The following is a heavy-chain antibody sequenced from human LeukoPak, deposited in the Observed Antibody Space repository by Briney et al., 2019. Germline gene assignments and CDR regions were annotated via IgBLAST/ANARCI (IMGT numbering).Heavy chain of an antibody. V-gene: IGHV3-21*01. J-gene: IGHJ5*02. D-gene: IGHD2-2*01. Sequence: GGSLRLSCAASGFTFSSYSMNWVRQAPGKGLEWISSISSSSSYIYYADSVKGRFTISRDNAKNSLYLQMNSLRAEDTAVYYCARAAQLLSWFDPWGQGTLVTVSS. CDR2: ISSSSSYI. CDR1: GFTFSSYS. CDR3: ARAAQLLSWFDP.